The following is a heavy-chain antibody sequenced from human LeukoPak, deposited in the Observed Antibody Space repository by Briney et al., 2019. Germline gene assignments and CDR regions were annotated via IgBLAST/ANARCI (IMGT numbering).Heavy chain of an antibody. D-gene: IGHD3-10*01. CDR2: ISSSSSTI. CDR3: GLRKLLWFGELLSGSRD. J-gene: IGHJ4*02. V-gene: IGHV3-48*01. Sequence: GGSLRLSCAASGFTFSSYSMNWVRQAPGKGLEWVSYISSSSSTIYYADSVKGRFTISRDNAKNSLYLQMNSLRAEDTAVYYCGLRKLLWFGELLSGSRDWGQGTLVTVSS. CDR1: GFTFSSYS.